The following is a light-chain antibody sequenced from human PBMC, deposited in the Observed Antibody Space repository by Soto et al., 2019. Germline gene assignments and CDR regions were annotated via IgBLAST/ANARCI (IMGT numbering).Light chain of an antibody. V-gene: IGLV2-23*02. CDR1: NSDLGTYNL. CDR2: EVT. J-gene: IGLJ1*01. Sequence: QSALTQPASVSGSPGQSITISCTGTNSDLGTYNLVSWYQQHPGKAPKTIIYEVTKRPSGVSKRFSGSKSGNTASLTISGLQAEDEAYYYCCSYVGSNIVYVFGTGTKLTVL. CDR3: CSYVGSNIVYV.